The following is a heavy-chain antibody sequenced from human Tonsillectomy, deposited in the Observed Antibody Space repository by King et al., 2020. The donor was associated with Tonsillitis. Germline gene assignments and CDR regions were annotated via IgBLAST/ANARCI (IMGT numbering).Heavy chain of an antibody. V-gene: IGHV1-18*01. D-gene: IGHD3-10*01. CDR2: ISAYNGNT. Sequence: QLVQSGAEVKKPGASVKVSCKASGYTFTSYGISWVRQAPGQGLEWMGWISAYNGNTNYAQKLQGRVTMTTDTSTSTAYMELRSLRSDDTAVYYCARDHYYGSGSYYNLYYFDYWGQGTLVTVSS. CDR1: GYTFTSYG. J-gene: IGHJ4*02. CDR3: ARDHYYGSGSYYNLYYFDY.